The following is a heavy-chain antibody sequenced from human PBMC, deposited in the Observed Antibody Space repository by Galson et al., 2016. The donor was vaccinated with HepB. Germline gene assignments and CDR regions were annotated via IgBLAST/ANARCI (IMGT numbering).Heavy chain of an antibody. CDR3: TRDPTPGSFDI. J-gene: IGHJ3*02. CDR1: GFAFDTST. V-gene: IGHV3-30*04. CDR2: ISYDSSEK. Sequence: SLRLSCAASGFAFDTSTLHWVRQAPGKGLEWVAVISYDSSEKHYADSVKGRFTISRDNSKNTLYLQMNSLRVEDTAIYYCTRDPTPGSFDIWGQGTVVTVSS.